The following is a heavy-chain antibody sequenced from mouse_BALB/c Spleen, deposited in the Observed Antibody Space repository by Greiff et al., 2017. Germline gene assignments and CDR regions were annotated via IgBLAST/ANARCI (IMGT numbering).Heavy chain of an antibody. CDR1: GFTFSSFG. J-gene: IGHJ4*01. CDR3: ARWVTRGDYAMDY. CDR2: ISSGSSTI. D-gene: IGHD2-2*01. V-gene: IGHV5-17*02. Sequence: EVQLVESGGGLVQPGGSRKLSCAASGFTFSSFGMHWVRQAPEKGLEWVAYISSGSSTIYYADTVKGRFTISRDNPKNTLFLQMTSLRSEDTAMYYCARWVTRGDYAMDYWGQGTSVTVSS.